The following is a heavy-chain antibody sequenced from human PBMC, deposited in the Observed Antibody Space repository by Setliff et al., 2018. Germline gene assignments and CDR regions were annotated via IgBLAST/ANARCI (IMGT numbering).Heavy chain of an antibody. CDR1: DGSSSSHY. J-gene: IGHJ4*02. V-gene: IGHV4-59*11. CDR2: IHFGGTT. CDR3: ARENGYCSGGACYFMFDY. D-gene: IGHD2-15*01. Sequence: SETLSLTCTVSDGSSSSHYWSWIRQPPGKGLEWIGYIHFGGTTNYNPSLKSRVTLSLDTSKNQFSLELSSVTAADTAMYYCARENGYCSGGACYFMFDYWGQGTLVTVSS.